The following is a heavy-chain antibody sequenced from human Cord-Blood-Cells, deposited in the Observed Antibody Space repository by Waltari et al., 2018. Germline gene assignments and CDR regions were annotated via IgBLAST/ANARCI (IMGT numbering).Heavy chain of an antibody. J-gene: IGHJ4*02. CDR2: INHSGST. CDR1: GGSFSGYY. V-gene: IGHV4-34*01. D-gene: IGHD3-22*01. Sequence: QVQLQQWGAGLLKPSETLSLTCAVYGGSFSGYYWSWIRQPPGKGLEWIGEINHSGSTNYNPSLKSRVTISVDTSKNQFSLKLSSVTAADTAVYYCARGMGHDSSGYLESYFDYWGQGTLVTVSS. CDR3: ARGMGHDSSGYLESYFDY.